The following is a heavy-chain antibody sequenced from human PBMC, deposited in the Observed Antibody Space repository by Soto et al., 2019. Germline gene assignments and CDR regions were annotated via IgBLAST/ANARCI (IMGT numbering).Heavy chain of an antibody. CDR3: AKANSSGPLAGFDY. J-gene: IGHJ4*02. V-gene: IGHV3-9*01. CDR1: GFTFDDYA. Sequence: ELQLVESGGGLVQPGRSLRLSCAASGFTFDDYAMHWVRQAPGKGLEWVSGISWNSGSIGYADSVKGRFTISRDNAKNSLYLQMNSLRAEDTALYYCAKANSSGPLAGFDYWGQGTLVTVSS. D-gene: IGHD6-19*01. CDR2: ISWNSGSI.